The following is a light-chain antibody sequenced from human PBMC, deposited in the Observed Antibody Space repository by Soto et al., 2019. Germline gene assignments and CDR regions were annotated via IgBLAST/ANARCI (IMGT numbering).Light chain of an antibody. J-gene: IGLJ3*02. V-gene: IGLV2-14*01. CDR3: SSYTFSSTLVV. Sequence: QSALTQPASVSGSPGQSITISCTGTSSDVGGYNFVSWYQQHPGKAPRLMIFGVNNRPSGVSDRFSGSKSGNTASLTISGRQAEDYADYYCSSYTFSSTLVVFGGGTKLTVL. CDR2: GVN. CDR1: SSDVGGYNF.